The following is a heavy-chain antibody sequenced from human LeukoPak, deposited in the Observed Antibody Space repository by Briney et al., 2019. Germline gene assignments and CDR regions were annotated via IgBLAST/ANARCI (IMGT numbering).Heavy chain of an antibody. CDR3: ARWNQRYSSGGSCYYYYGMDV. J-gene: IGHJ6*02. V-gene: IGHV1-18*01. CDR2: ISAYNGNT. Sequence: ASVKVSCKASGYTFTSYGISWVRQAPGQGLEWMGWISAYNGNTNYAQKLQGRVTMTTDTSTSTAYMELRSLRSDDTAVYYCARWNQRYSSGGSCYYYYGMDVWGQGTTVTVSS. D-gene: IGHD2-15*01. CDR1: GYTFTSYG.